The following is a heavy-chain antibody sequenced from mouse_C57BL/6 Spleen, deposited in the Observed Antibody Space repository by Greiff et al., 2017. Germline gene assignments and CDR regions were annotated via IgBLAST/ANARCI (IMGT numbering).Heavy chain of an antibody. V-gene: IGHV1-82*01. CDR2: IYPGDGDT. CDR1: GYAFSSSW. CDR3: ARSGLGQYFDY. D-gene: IGHD4-1*01. Sequence: VQLQQSGPELVKPGASVKISCKASGYAFSSSWMNWVKQRPGKGLEWIGRIYPGDGDTNYNGKFKGQATLTADKSSSTAYMQLSSLTSEDSAVYCCARSGLGQYFDYWGQGTTLTVSS. J-gene: IGHJ2*01.